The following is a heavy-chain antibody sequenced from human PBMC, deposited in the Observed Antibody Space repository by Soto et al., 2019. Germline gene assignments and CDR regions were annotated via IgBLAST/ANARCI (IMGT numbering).Heavy chain of an antibody. J-gene: IGHJ5*02. Sequence: ASVKVSCKASGYTFTSYGISWVRQAPGQGLEWMGWINSYNGNTNYAQKLQGRVTMTTDTSTSTAYMELRSLRSDDTAVYYCASGPLYGIWFDPWGQGTLVTVSS. CDR3: ASGPLYGIWFDP. CDR1: GYTFTSYG. CDR2: INSYNGNT. V-gene: IGHV1-18*01. D-gene: IGHD2-8*01.